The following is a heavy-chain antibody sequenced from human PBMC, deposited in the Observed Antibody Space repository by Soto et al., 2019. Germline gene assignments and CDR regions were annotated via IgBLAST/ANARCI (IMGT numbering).Heavy chain of an antibody. CDR1: GFSFSSYA. CDR2: ISGSDGKT. J-gene: IGHJ4*02. D-gene: IGHD5-12*01. CDR3: ATWNYLDY. Sequence: EVQLLESGGGLVQPGGSLRLSCAASGFSFSSYAMSWVRQAPGKGLEWVSTISGSDGKTFYADSVKGRFSISRDTSDNTLYLQMNSLRADDTAIYYCATWNYLDYWGQGARVTVSS. V-gene: IGHV3-23*01.